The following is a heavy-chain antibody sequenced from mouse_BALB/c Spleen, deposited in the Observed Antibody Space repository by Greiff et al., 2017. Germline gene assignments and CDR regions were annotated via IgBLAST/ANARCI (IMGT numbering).Heavy chain of an antibody. J-gene: IGHJ4*01. CDR3: ITYGNHAMDY. Sequence: VQLQQSGAELVRSGASVKLSCTASGFNIKDYYMHWVKQRPEQGLEWIGWIDPENGDTEYAPKFQGKATMTADTSSNTAYLQLSSLTSEDTAVYYCITYGNHAMDYWGQGTSVTVCS. D-gene: IGHD2-1*01. CDR2: IDPENGDT. CDR1: GFNIKDYY. V-gene: IGHV14-4*02.